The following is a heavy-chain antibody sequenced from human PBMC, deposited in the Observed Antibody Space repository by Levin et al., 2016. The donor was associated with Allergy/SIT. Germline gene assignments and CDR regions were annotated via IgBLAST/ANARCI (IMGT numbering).Heavy chain of an antibody. Sequence: WIRQPPGKGLEWVSYISSSSSYTNYADSVKGRFTISRDNAKNSLYLQMNSLRAEDTAVYYCARSGIAVSNGGAAFDIWGQGTMVTVSS. CDR2: ISSSSSYT. V-gene: IGHV3-11*06. J-gene: IGHJ3*02. CDR3: ARSGIAVSNGGAAFDI. D-gene: IGHD6-19*01.